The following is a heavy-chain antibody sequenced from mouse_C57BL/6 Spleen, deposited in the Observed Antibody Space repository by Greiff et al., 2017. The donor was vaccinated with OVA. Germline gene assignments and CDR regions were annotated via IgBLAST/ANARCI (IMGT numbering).Heavy chain of an antibody. D-gene: IGHD2-5*01. CDR2: INYDGSST. V-gene: IGHV5-16*01. Sequence: EVQLVESEGGLVQPGSSMKLSCTASGFTFSDYYMAWVRQVPEKGLEWVANINYDGSSTYYLDSLKSRFIISRDNAKNILYLQMSSLKSEDTATYYCARDRDSNYWYCDVWGTGTTVTVSS. CDR1: GFTFSDYY. CDR3: ARDRDSNYWYCDV. J-gene: IGHJ1*03.